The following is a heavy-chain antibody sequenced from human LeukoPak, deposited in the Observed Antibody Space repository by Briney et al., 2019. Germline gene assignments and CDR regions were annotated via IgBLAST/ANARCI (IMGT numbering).Heavy chain of an antibody. J-gene: IGHJ5*02. D-gene: IGHD4-17*01. CDR1: GGSFSGHH. CDR3: AREGATTVTANWFDP. V-gene: IGHV4-34*01. Sequence: SETLSLTCAVYGGSFSGHHWRWIRQPPGKGLEWIGEINHSGSTNYNPSLKSRVTTSVDTSKNQFSLKVTSVTAADTALYYCAREGATTVTANWFDPWGQGTLVTVSS. CDR2: INHSGST.